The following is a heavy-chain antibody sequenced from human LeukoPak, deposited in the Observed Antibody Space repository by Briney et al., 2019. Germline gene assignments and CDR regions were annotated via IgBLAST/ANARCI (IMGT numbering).Heavy chain of an antibody. CDR1: GFTVSSDY. CDR3: ARKGGLLWFGELLHYYYGMDV. Sequence: GGSLRLSCAASGFTVSSDYMSWVRQAPGKGLEWVANIKQDGSEKYYVDSVKGRFTISRDNAKNSLYLQMNSLRAEDTAVYYCARKGGLLWFGELLHYYYGMDVWGQGTTVTVSS. CDR2: IKQDGSEK. J-gene: IGHJ6*02. D-gene: IGHD3-10*01. V-gene: IGHV3-7*01.